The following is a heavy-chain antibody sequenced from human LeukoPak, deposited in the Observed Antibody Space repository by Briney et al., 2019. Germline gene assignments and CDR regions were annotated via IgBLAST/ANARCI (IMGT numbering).Heavy chain of an antibody. CDR3: AKETAYCGGDCYSFDY. J-gene: IGHJ4*02. V-gene: IGHV3-23*01. CDR2: ISGSGGST. Sequence: GPLRLSCAASGFTFSSYSLSWVRQAPGKGLEWVSAISGSGGSTYYADSVKGRFSISRDNSKNTLYLQMNSLRAEDTAVYYCAKETAYCGGDCYSFDYWGQGTLVTVSS. CDR1: GFTFSSYS. D-gene: IGHD2-21*02.